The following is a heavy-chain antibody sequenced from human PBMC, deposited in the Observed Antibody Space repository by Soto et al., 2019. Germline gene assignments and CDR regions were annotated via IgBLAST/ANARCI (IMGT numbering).Heavy chain of an antibody. CDR2: IIPIFGTA. J-gene: IGHJ5*02. CDR3: AREVYYDFWSGEESWFDP. Sequence: QVQLVQSGAEVKKPGSSVKLSCKASGGTFSSYAISWARQAPGQGLEWMGGIIPIFGTANSAQKFQGRVTITADESTGTAYIERSSLRSEYTAVYYCAREVYYDFWSGEESWFDPWGQGTLVTVSS. CDR1: GGTFSSYA. D-gene: IGHD3-3*01. V-gene: IGHV1-69*12.